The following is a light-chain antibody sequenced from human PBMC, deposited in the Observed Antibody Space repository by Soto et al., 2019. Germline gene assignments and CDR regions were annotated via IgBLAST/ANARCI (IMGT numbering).Light chain of an antibody. CDR3: QQHNNYWT. V-gene: IGKV1-5*03. CDR1: QNINSD. Sequence: DVQMTQSPSTLSASVGDRVTITCRASQNINSDLAWYQQKPGKAHQLLIYRATSLESGVPSRFSGSGSGTEFTLTITSLQPDNFATYYCQQHNNYWTFGHGTRVDIK. J-gene: IGKJ1*01. CDR2: RAT.